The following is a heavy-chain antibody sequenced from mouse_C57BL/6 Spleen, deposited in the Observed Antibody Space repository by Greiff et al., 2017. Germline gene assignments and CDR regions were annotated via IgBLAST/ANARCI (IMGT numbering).Heavy chain of an antibody. V-gene: IGHV14-4*01. Sequence: EVKLVESGAELVRPGASVKLSCTASGFNIKDDYMHWVKQRPEQGLEWIGWIDPENGDTEYASKFQGKATITADTSSNTAYLQLSSLTSEDTAVYYCTTPGSSGVDYWGQGTTLTVSS. CDR3: TTPGSSGVDY. CDR2: IDPENGDT. J-gene: IGHJ2*01. CDR1: GFNIKDDY. D-gene: IGHD3-2*02.